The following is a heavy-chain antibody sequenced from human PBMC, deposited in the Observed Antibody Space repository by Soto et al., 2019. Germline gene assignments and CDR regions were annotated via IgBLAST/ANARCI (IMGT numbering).Heavy chain of an antibody. D-gene: IGHD3-10*01. Sequence: PGGSLRHSCAASGFTFSSYGMHWVRQAPGKGLEWVAVISYDGSNKYYADSVKGRFTISRDNSKNTLYLQMNSLRAEDTAVYYCAKEALLWFGELLEWGQGTLVTVSS. CDR2: ISYDGSNK. CDR1: GFTFSSYG. J-gene: IGHJ4*02. CDR3: AKEALLWFGELLE. V-gene: IGHV3-30*18.